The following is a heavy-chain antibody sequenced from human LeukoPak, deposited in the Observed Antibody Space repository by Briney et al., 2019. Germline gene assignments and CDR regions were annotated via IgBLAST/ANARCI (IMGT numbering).Heavy chain of an antibody. J-gene: IGHJ5*02. D-gene: IGHD3-10*01. V-gene: IGHV1-2*02. CDR3: ARAGVLWFGDNNWFDP. CDR2: INPNSGGT. CDR1: GYTFTGYY. Sequence: ASVKVSCKASGYTFTGYYMHWVRQAPGQGLEWMGWINPNSGGTNYAQKFQGRVTMTRDTSSSTAYMELSRLRSDDTAVYYCARAGVLWFGDNNWFDPWGQGTLVTVSS.